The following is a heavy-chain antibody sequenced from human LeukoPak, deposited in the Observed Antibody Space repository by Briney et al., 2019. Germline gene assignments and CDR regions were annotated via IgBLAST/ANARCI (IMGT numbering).Heavy chain of an antibody. J-gene: IGHJ4*02. Sequence: GGSLRLSCAASGFTFSSYAMSWVRQAPGKGLEWVSAISGSGGSTYYADSVKGRFSISRDNSKNTLYLQMNSLRAEDTAVYYCAKASAVTTDFDYWGQGTLVTVSS. CDR3: AKASAVTTDFDY. CDR1: GFTFSSYA. CDR2: ISGSGGST. D-gene: IGHD4-17*01. V-gene: IGHV3-23*01.